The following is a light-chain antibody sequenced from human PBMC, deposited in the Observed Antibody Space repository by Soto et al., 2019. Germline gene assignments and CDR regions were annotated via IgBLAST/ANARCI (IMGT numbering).Light chain of an antibody. CDR3: HQYYSPPFA. Sequence: IVMTQSPESLGVSLGERAAINCTSNQTILSGSTPKNYLSWYQQKPGQPPKLLLYWASTRKYGVPERFSGSGSGTDFTLCSTNLQAEDVAVYYCHQYYSPPFAFGPGTKVHL. CDR1: QTILSGSTPKNY. J-gene: IGKJ3*01. CDR2: WAS. V-gene: IGKV4-1*01.